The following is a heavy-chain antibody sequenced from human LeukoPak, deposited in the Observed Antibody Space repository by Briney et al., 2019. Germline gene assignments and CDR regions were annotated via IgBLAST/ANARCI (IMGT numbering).Heavy chain of an antibody. CDR2: IKQDGSEK. V-gene: IGHV3-7*01. CDR1: GFTFTNDF. Sequence: GGSLRLSCAASGFTFTNDFMTWVRQAPGMGLEWVANIKQDGSEKYYVDSVKGRFTISRDNAKNSLYLQMNSLRAEDTAVYYCARSGVAARPNLNYWGQGTLVTVSS. J-gene: IGHJ4*02. D-gene: IGHD6-6*01. CDR3: ARSGVAARPNLNY.